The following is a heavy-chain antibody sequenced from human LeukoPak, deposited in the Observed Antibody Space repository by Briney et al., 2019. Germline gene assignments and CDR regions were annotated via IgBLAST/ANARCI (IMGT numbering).Heavy chain of an antibody. CDR1: GGSISSSSYY. V-gene: IGHV4-39*01. CDR3: ARPLIAAAGTGAFDI. Sequence: SGTLSLTCTVSGGSISSSSYYWGWIRQPPGKGLEWIGSIYYSGSTYYNPSLKSRVTISVDTSKNQFSLKLSSVTAADTAVYYCARPLIAAAGTGAFDIWGQGTMVTVSS. D-gene: IGHD6-13*01. J-gene: IGHJ3*02. CDR2: IYYSGST.